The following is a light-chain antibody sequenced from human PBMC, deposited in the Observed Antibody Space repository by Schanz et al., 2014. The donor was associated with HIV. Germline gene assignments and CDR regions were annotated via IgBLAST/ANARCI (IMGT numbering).Light chain of an antibody. Sequence: ETVMTQSPAALSVTPGERATLSCRASQSISSNLAWYQQRPGQAPRLLIYGASSRATGIPDRFSGSGSGTDFTLTISRLEPEDFAVYYCQQYGSSPLTFGGGTKVEIK. CDR3: QQYGSSPLT. V-gene: IGKV3-20*01. CDR2: GAS. J-gene: IGKJ4*01. CDR1: QSISSN.